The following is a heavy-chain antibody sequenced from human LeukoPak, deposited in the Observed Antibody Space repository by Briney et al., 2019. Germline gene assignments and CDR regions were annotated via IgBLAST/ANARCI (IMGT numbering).Heavy chain of an antibody. J-gene: IGHJ4*02. V-gene: IGHV3-7*01. CDR3: ARGGYSFDY. D-gene: IGHD5-12*01. Sequence: GGSPRPSWAASGFTLSGYWISWVRPGPGEGLEWVARLHADGIERYYVDPVKGRFTISRDNAKNSLHLQMYSLRLDDTAVYYCARGGYSFDYLGQGTLVTVSS. CDR1: GFTLSGYW. CDR2: LHADGIER.